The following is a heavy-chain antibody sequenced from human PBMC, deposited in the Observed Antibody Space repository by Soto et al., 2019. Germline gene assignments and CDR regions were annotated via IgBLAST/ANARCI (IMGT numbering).Heavy chain of an antibody. CDR1: SGSISSSNW. Sequence: PSETLSLTCAVSSGSISSSNWWSWVRQPPGKGLEWIGEIYHSGSTNYNPSLKSRVTISVDKSKNQFSLKLSSVTAADTAVYYCATLRLATTHFTMDVWGKGTTVTVSS. J-gene: IGHJ6*04. V-gene: IGHV4-4*02. CDR3: ATLRLATTHFTMDV. CDR2: IYHSGST. D-gene: IGHD3-3*02.